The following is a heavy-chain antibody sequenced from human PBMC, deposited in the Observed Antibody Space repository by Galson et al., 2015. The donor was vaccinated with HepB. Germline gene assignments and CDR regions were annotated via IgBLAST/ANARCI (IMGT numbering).Heavy chain of an antibody. CDR2: IYPSGST. CDR1: GDSISSYY. D-gene: IGHD2-2*01. CDR3: ARDLSQLPWFDP. V-gene: IGHV4-4*07. Sequence: SETLSLTCTVSGDSISSYYWSWIRQPAGKGLEWIGRIYPSGSTNYNSSLKSRVTMSIDTSKNQFSLRLNSVTAADTAVYYRARDLSQLPWFDPWGQGIVVTVSS. J-gene: IGHJ5*02.